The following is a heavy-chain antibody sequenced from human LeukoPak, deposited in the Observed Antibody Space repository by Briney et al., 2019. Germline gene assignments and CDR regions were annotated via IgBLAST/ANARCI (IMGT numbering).Heavy chain of an antibody. CDR3: ARTSQYYYDSSGYYYDAFDI. V-gene: IGHV3-72*01. CDR1: GFTFSDHY. D-gene: IGHD3-22*01. J-gene: IGHJ3*02. CDR2: TRNKANSYTT. Sequence: GGSLRLSCAASGFTFSDHYTDWVRQAPGKGLGWVGRTRNKANSYTTGYAASVKGRFTISRDDSKNSLYLQMNSLKTEDTAVCYCARTSQYYYDSSGYYYDAFDIWGQGTMVTVSS.